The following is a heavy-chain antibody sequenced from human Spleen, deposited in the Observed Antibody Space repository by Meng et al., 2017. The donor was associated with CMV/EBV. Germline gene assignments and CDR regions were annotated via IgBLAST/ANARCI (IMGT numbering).Heavy chain of an antibody. CDR1: GFTFSSYA. Sequence: GESLKISCAASGFTFSSYAMHWVRQAPGKGLEWVAVISYDGSNKYYADSVKGRFTISRDNSKNTLYLQMNSLRAEDTAVYYCARPGGLFGSPNYYGMDVWGQGTTVTVSS. J-gene: IGHJ6*02. CDR2: ISYDGSNK. V-gene: IGHV3-30*04. CDR3: ARPGGLFGSPNYYGMDV. D-gene: IGHD3-10*02.